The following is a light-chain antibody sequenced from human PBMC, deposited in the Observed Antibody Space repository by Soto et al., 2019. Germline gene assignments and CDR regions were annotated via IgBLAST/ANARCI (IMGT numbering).Light chain of an antibody. Sequence: TWFPATLGVSPVEGATVSWRASQSVSSGYLAWYQQTPGLPPRLLIYDASSRATGIQDRFSGSGSGTDFTLSISRLDPEHVEVYCCKLYSSLWTCGKG. CDR1: QSVSSGY. V-gene: IGKV3D-20*01. CDR3: KLYSSLWT. J-gene: IGKJ1*01. CDR2: DAS.